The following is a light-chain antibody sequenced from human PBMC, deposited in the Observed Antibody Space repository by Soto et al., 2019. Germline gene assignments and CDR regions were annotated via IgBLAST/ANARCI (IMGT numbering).Light chain of an antibody. V-gene: IGKV1-5*01. CDR1: QSISSS. CDR3: QQYNTYSLLT. Sequence: DIQMTQSPSTLSASVGDRVTITCRASQSISSSLAWYQQKTGKAPKLLIYDASSLESGVPSRFSGSGSGTEFTPTISSLQPDDFATYYCQQYNTYSLLTFGGGTKVDI. J-gene: IGKJ4*01. CDR2: DAS.